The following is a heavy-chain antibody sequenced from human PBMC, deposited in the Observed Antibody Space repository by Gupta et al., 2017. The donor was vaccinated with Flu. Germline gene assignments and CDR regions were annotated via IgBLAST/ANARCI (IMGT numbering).Heavy chain of an antibody. CDR1: GFTFSSYD. J-gene: IGHJ6*02. D-gene: IGHD2-15*01. CDR2: IGTAGDT. Sequence: EVQLVESGGGLVQPGGSLRLSCAASGFTFSSYDMHWVRQATGKGLEWVSAIGTAGDTYYPGSVKGRFTISRENAKNSLYLQMNSLRAGDTAVYYCARGKRSCSGGSGYPYYYYGMDVGGQGTTVTVSS. V-gene: IGHV3-13*01. CDR3: ARGKRSCSGGSGYPYYYYGMDV.